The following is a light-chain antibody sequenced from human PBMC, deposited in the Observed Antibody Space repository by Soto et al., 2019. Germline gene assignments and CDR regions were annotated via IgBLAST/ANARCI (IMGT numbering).Light chain of an antibody. Sequence: IVMTQSPATLSVSPGEGATLSCTASESINNNLAWYQQKPGQAPRLLIYAATTRATGFPARFSGSGSGTEFTLTISSLQSEDVAVYYCQQHHKWPLTFGGGTKVDIK. J-gene: IGKJ4*01. V-gene: IGKV3-15*01. CDR2: AAT. CDR1: ESINNN. CDR3: QQHHKWPLT.